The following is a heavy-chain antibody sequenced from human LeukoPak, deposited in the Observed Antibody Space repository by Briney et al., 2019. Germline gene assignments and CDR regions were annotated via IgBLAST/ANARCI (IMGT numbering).Heavy chain of an antibody. CDR2: ISGSGGST. V-gene: IGHV3-23*01. CDR3: ARVVHYYMDV. D-gene: IGHD3-10*02. J-gene: IGHJ6*03. Sequence: GGSLRLSCAASGFTFSSYATNWVRQAPGKGLEWVSAISGSGGSTYYADSVKGRFTISRDNAKNSLYLQMNSLRAEDTAVYYCARVVHYYMDVWGKGTTVTVSS. CDR1: GFTFSSYA.